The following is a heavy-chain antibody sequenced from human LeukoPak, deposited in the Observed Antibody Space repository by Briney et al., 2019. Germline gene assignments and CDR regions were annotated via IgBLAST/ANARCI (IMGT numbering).Heavy chain of an antibody. Sequence: ASVKVSCKASGYTFTGYYMHWVRQAPGQGGEWMGWISAYNGNTNYAQKLQGRVTMTTDTSTSTAYMELRSLRSDDTAVYYCARVFVGSSGQAGEDYWGQGTLVTVSS. D-gene: IGHD6-19*01. J-gene: IGHJ4*02. CDR3: ARVFVGSSGQAGEDY. CDR2: ISAYNGNT. CDR1: GYTFTGYY. V-gene: IGHV1-18*04.